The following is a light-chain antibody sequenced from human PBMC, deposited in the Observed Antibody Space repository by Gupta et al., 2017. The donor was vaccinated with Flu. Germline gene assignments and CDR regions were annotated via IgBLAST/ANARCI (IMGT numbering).Light chain of an antibody. Sequence: EVVLTQSPVTLSFSPGERATLSCRASQSVRGCLAWYQQRPGQAPRLLIYGISNRASGIPASFSGSGSGTDFTLTISGLEPEDFAVYYCQQCGSWPTFGQGTKVEIK. CDR3: QQCGSWPT. V-gene: IGKV3-11*01. CDR2: GIS. J-gene: IGKJ1*01. CDR1: QSVRGC.